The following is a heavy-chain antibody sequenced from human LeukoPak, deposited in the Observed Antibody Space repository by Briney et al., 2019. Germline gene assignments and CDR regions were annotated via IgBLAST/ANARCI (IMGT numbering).Heavy chain of an antibody. CDR3: ARDGPRIAALGEDFDY. Sequence: ASVKVSCKASGYTFTSYYMHWVRQAPGQGLEWMGIINPSGGSTSYAQKFQGRVAMTRDTSTSTVYMELSSLRSEDTAVYYCARDGPRIAALGEDFDYWGQGTLVTVSS. D-gene: IGHD6-6*01. V-gene: IGHV1-46*01. CDR2: INPSGGST. CDR1: GYTFTSYY. J-gene: IGHJ4*02.